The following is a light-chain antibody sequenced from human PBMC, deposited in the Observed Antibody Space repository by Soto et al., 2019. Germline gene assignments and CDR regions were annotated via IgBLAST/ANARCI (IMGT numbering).Light chain of an antibody. Sequence: QSVLTQLPSVSGAPGQRVTISCTGSASDVGAGYDVHWYQQHPGTAPKLLIYGNSNRPSGVPDRFSGSHSGTSASLAITGLQSEDEADYYCQPYDSGLLGLFGGGTKLTVL. CDR1: ASDVGAGYD. CDR2: GNS. V-gene: IGLV1-40*01. J-gene: IGLJ2*01. CDR3: QPYDSGLLGL.